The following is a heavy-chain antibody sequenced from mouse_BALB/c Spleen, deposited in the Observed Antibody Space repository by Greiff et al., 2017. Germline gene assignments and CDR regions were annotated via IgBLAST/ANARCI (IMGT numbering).Heavy chain of an antibody. CDR1: GFTFSNYW. D-gene: IGHD2-2*01. V-gene: IGHV6-6*02. J-gene: IGHJ2*01. CDR2: IRLKSNNYAT. Sequence: EVQRVESGGGLVQPGGSMKLSCVASGFTFSNYWMNWVRQSPEKGLEWVAEIRLKSNNYATHYAESVKGRFTISRDDSKSSVYLQMNNLRAEDTGIYYCTRGYDEYYCDYWGQGTTLTVSS. CDR3: TRGYDEYYCDY.